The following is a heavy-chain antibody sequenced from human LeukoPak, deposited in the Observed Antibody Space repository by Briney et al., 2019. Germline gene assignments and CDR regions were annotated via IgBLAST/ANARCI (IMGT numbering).Heavy chain of an antibody. J-gene: IGHJ5*02. CDR3: AKGSYYYYDSSWFDP. D-gene: IGHD3-22*01. CDR2: ISYDGSNK. Sequence: PGGSLRLSCAASGFTFSSYGMHWVRQAPGKGLEWVAVISYDGSNKYYADSVKGRFTISRDNSKNTLYLQMNSLRAEDTAVYYCAKGSYYYYDSSWFDPWGQGTLVTVSS. V-gene: IGHV3-30*18. CDR1: GFTFSSYG.